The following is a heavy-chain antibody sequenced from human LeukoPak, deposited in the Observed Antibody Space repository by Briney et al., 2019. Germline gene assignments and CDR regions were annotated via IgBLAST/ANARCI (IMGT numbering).Heavy chain of an antibody. V-gene: IGHV3-23*01. Sequence: GGSLRLSCAASGFTFSSYAMSWVRQAPGKGLEWVSAISGSGGSTYYADSVKGRFTISRDNSKNTLYLQMNSLRAEDTAVYYCAEALLRYSDGYYIGYWGQGTLVTVSS. D-gene: IGHD5-18*01. J-gene: IGHJ4*02. CDR2: ISGSGGST. CDR1: GFTFSSYA. CDR3: AEALLRYSDGYYIGY.